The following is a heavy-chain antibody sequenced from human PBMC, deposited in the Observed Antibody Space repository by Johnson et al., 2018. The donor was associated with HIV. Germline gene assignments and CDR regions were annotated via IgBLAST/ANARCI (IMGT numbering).Heavy chain of an antibody. CDR3: ARGHSDLVTASDI. CDR1: GFTFSNYA. V-gene: IGHV3-23*04. Sequence: EKLVESGGDLVLPGGSLRLSCAASGFTFSNYAMSWVRQAPGKGLQWVSTISGRAGRTDYADSVKGRFTLSRDNSKNTLYLQMNSLRADDTAVYHCARGHSDLVTASDIWGHGTMVTVSS. CDR2: ISGRAGRT. J-gene: IGHJ3*02. D-gene: IGHD2-21*02.